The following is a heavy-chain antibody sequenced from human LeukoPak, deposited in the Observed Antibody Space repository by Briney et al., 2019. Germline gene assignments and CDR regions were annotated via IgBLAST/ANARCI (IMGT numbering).Heavy chain of an antibody. CDR3: ARGPYSSSWYQPNWFDP. V-gene: IGHV4-34*01. D-gene: IGHD6-13*01. CDR2: INHSGST. CDR1: GGSFSGYY. J-gene: IGHJ5*02. Sequence: PSETLSLTCAVYGGSFSGYYWSWIRQPPGKGLGWIGEINHSGSTNYNPSLKSRVTISVDTSKNQFSLNLSSVTAADTAVYYCARGPYSSSWYQPNWFDPWGQGTLVTVSS.